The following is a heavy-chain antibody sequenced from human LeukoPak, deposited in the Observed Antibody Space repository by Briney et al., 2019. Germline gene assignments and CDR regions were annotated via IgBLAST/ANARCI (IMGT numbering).Heavy chain of an antibody. J-gene: IGHJ4*02. V-gene: IGHV4-34*01. CDR3: ARGLGSYGKPGPFDY. CDR1: GGSSSGYY. CDR2: INHSGST. D-gene: IGHD1-26*01. Sequence: PSETLSLTRAVYGGSSSGYYWSWIRQPPGKGLEWIGEINHSGSTNYNPSLKSRVTISVDTSKNQFSLKLSSVTAADTAVYYCARGLGSYGKPGPFDYWGQGTLVTVSS.